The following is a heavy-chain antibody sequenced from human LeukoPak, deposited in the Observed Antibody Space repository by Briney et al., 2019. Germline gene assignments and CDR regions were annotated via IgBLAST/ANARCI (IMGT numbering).Heavy chain of an antibody. D-gene: IGHD5-18*01. CDR3: ARGNEDTAMVFDY. J-gene: IGHJ4*02. Sequence: GGSLRLSCAASGFTFSDYYMSWIRQAPGKGLEWVSYISSSSSYTNYADSVKGRFTISGDNAKNSLYLQMNSLRAEDTAVYYCARGNEDTAMVFDYWGQGTLVTVSS. CDR2: ISSSSSYT. V-gene: IGHV3-11*06. CDR1: GFTFSDYY.